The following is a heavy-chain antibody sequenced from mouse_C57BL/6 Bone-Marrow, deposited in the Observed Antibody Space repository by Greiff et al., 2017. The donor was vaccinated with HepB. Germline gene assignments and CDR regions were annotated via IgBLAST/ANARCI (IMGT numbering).Heavy chain of an antibody. CDR3: AREDYDWYFDV. J-gene: IGHJ1*03. Sequence: KLMESEGGLVQPGSSMKLSCTASGFTFSDYYMAWVRQVPEKGLEWVANINYDGSSTYYLDSLKSRFIISRDNAKNILYLQMSSLKSEDTATYYCAREDYDWYFDVWGTGTTVTVSS. D-gene: IGHD2-4*01. CDR2: INYDGSST. CDR1: GFTFSDYY. V-gene: IGHV5-16*01.